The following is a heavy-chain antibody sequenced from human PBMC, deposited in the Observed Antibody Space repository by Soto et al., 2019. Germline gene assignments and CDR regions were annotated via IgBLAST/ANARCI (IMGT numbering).Heavy chain of an antibody. CDR3: AKDDGTFFYDTSGYPLDY. CDR1: GFTFSNYG. D-gene: IGHD3-22*01. Sequence: LRLSCAASGFTFSNYGMHWVRQAPGKGLEWVAIIAYDGTNTYYADSVKGRFTISRDNSKNTLYLQMNSLRDEDTAVYYCAKDDGTFFYDTSGYPLDYWGQGPWSPSPQ. CDR2: IAYDGTNT. J-gene: IGHJ4*02. V-gene: IGHV3-30*18.